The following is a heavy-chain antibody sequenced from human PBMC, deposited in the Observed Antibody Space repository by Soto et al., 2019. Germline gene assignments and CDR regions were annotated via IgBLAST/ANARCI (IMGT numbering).Heavy chain of an antibody. CDR3: SMGDFYVTPRPPDG. J-gene: IGHJ6*02. D-gene: IGHD3-16*01. V-gene: IGHV1-18*01. CDR1: GYTFTRYG. CDR2: INTYNGNT. Sequence: QVQLVQSGAEVKNPGASVKVSCKASGYTFTRYGIGWARQAPGQGLEWMGWINTYNGNTNYAQNVQGRVTLTTDTSTNTGYNEVRSLRSKDPAIFYWSMGDFYVTPRPPDGWGPGATVIVSS.